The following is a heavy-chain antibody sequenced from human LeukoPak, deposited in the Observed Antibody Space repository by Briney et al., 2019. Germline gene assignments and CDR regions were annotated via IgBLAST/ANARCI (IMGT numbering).Heavy chain of an antibody. J-gene: IGHJ6*02. CDR2: IYYSGST. D-gene: IGHD5-18*01. V-gene: IGHV4-59*08. Sequence: PSETLSLTCTVSGGSISSYYWSWIRQPPGKGLEWIGYIYYSGSTNYNPSLKSRVTISVDTSKNQFSLKLSSVTAADTAVYYCARPPYEYSYDYYCGMDVWGQGTTVTVSS. CDR1: GGSISSYY. CDR3: ARPPYEYSYDYYCGMDV.